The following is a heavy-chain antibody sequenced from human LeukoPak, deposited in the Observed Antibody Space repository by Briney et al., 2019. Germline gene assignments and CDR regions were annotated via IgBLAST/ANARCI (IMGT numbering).Heavy chain of an antibody. J-gene: IGHJ4*02. V-gene: IGHV3-64D*06. CDR1: GFTFNKYV. D-gene: IGHD5-18*01. Sequence: GGSLRLSCSASGFTFNKYVMHWVRQAPDKGLEYVSGVSNNGDRTYHADSVKGRFAISRDNSKNTLYLQMSSLRPEDTAAYYCVKGEVRGYKKRGVDYWGQGTLVTVSS. CDR3: VKGEVRGYKKRGVDY. CDR2: VSNNGDRT.